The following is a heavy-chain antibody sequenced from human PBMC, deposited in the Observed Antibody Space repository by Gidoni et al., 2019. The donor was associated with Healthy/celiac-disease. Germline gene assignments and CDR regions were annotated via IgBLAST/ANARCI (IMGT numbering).Heavy chain of an antibody. D-gene: IGHD6-13*01. J-gene: IGHJ5*02. CDR1: GFTFSSYA. CDR3: AKVGMGIAAAGVAVDP. CDR2: ISGSGGST. Sequence: EVQLLESGGGLVQPGGSLRLSCAASGFTFSSYAMSWVRQAPGKGLEWVSAISGSGGSTYYADSVKGRFTISRDNSKNTLYLQMNSLRAEDTAVYYCAKVGMGIAAAGVAVDPWGQGTLVTVSS. V-gene: IGHV3-23*01.